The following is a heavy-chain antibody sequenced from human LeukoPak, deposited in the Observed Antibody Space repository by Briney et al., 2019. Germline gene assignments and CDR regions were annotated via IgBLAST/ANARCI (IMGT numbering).Heavy chain of an antibody. D-gene: IGHD3-22*01. CDR1: GFTFSTYA. CDR3: ARDPDYYDSRVVDF. V-gene: IGHV3-21*01. J-gene: IGHJ4*02. CDR2: ISGSGDGT. Sequence: GGSLRLSCAASGFTFSTYAVNWVRQAPGRGLEWVSTISGSGDGTYYADSVRGRFTISRDNAKHSLYLQMDNLRTEDTAMYYCARDPDYYDSRVVDFWGQGTRVTVSS.